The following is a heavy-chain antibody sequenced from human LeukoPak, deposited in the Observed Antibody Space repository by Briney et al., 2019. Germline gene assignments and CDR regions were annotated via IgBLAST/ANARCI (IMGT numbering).Heavy chain of an antibody. CDR3: ARRDYAAWFDP. Sequence: SETLSLTCSVSGDSITSGAYYWAWLRQPPGKGLESIGSVYYSGSIKYNPSLKGRVSISRDMSKNQFSLNLNSVNATDTAVYYCARRDYAAWFDPWGQGTLVTVSS. D-gene: IGHD4/OR15-4a*01. J-gene: IGHJ5*02. V-gene: IGHV4-39*07. CDR1: GDSITSGAYY. CDR2: VYYSGSI.